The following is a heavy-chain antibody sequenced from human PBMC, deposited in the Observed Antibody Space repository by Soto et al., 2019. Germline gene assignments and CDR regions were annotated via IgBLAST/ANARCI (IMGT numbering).Heavy chain of an antibody. J-gene: IGHJ4*02. V-gene: IGHV3-23*01. D-gene: IGHD2-21*01. CDR3: ASRALEHCGGPRCYGPFDY. CDR1: GFTFNTYV. Sequence: PGGSLRLSCAVSGFTFNTYVITWVRQAPGRGLEWVSSITVSGGSTHYADSVKGRFTISRDNSKNMVFLQMNSLRAEDTALYYCASRALEHCGGPRCYGPFDYWGQGT. CDR2: ITVSGGST.